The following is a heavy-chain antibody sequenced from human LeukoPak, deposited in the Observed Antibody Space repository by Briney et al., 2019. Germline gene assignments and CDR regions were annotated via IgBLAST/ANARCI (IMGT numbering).Heavy chain of an antibody. Sequence: PSETLSLTCTVSGDSISSYYWSWIRQPPGKGLEWIGYIYYSGSTNYNPSLKSRVTISVDTSKNQFSLKLSSVTAADTAVYYCARAMYSSSWYFDYWGQGTLVTVSS. CDR2: IYYSGST. J-gene: IGHJ4*02. CDR1: GDSISSYY. CDR3: ARAMYSSSWYFDY. V-gene: IGHV4-59*01. D-gene: IGHD6-6*01.